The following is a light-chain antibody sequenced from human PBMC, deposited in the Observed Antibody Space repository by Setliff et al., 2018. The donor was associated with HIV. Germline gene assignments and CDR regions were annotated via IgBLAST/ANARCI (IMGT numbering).Light chain of an antibody. J-gene: IGLJ1*01. CDR1: NSDVGLYNF. V-gene: IGLV2-14*03. Sequence: QSVLPQPASVSGSPGQSITISCTGTNSDVGLYNFVSWYQQHPGKVPKLIIYDVTNRPSGISYRFSGSKSGNTASLTISGLQAEDEADYFCSSFTDRRKFVFGTGTKVTVL. CDR2: DVT. CDR3: SSFTDRRKFV.